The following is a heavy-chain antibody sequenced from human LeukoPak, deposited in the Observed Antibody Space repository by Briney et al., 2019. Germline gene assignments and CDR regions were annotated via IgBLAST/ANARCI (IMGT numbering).Heavy chain of an antibody. J-gene: IGHJ3*02. D-gene: IGHD4-17*01. CDR3: ARDPTTVTKGLDI. Sequence: SETLSLTCTVSGGSFSSHYWSWIRQPPGKGLEWIGYISYIGSTNYNPSLKSRVTISVDTSKNQFSLRLSSVTAADTAVYYCARDPTTVTKGLDIWGQGTMVTVSS. CDR1: GGSFSSHY. CDR2: ISYIGST. V-gene: IGHV4-59*11.